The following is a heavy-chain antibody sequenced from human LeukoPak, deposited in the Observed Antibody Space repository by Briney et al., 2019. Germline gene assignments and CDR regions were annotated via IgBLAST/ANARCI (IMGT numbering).Heavy chain of an antibody. V-gene: IGHV4-34*01. Sequence: SETLSLTCAVYGGSFSGYYWSWIRQPPGKGLEWIGEINHSGSTNYNPSLKSRVTISVDTSKNQFSLKLSSVTAADTAVYYCARGVVVAATPRFDYWGQGTLVTVSS. CDR1: GGSFSGYY. CDR2: INHSGST. J-gene: IGHJ4*02. CDR3: ARGVVVAATPRFDY. D-gene: IGHD2-15*01.